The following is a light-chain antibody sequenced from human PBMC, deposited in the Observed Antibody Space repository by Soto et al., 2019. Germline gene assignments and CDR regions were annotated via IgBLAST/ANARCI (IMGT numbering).Light chain of an antibody. V-gene: IGLV2-14*03. CDR2: DVS. CDR1: SSDVGGHSF. Sequence: QSALTQPASVSGSPGQSVTISCTGASSDVGGHSFVSWYQQHPGKAPKLIISDVSNRPSGVSNRFSGSKSGNTASLTISGLQAEDEADYYCSSYTSTKSLEVFGTGTKLTVL. J-gene: IGLJ1*01. CDR3: SSYTSTKSLEV.